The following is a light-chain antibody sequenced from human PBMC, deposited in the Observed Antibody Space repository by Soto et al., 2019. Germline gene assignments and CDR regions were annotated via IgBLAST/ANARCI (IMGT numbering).Light chain of an antibody. CDR3: CSYTRRSFDV. CDR1: SSDVGGYNY. Sequence: QSALTQPASVSGSPGQSITISCTGTSSDVGGYNYVSWYQQHPGKAPKLMIYDVSNRPSGVSNRFSGSKSGNTASLTISGLQAEDEADYCRCSYTRRSFDVFGTGTKVTVL. V-gene: IGLV2-14*01. J-gene: IGLJ1*01. CDR2: DVS.